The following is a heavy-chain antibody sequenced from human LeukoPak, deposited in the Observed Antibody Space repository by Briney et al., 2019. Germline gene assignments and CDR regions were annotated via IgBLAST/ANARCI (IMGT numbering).Heavy chain of an antibody. Sequence: GGSLRLSCAASGFTFSSYAMSWLRQAPGKGLEWFSAISGSGGSTYYADSVKGRFTISRDNSKNTLYLEMNSLRAEDTAVYYCAKEPPRYCSGGSCYREYYFDYWGQGTLVTVSS. D-gene: IGHD2-15*01. V-gene: IGHV3-23*01. CDR2: ISGSGGST. J-gene: IGHJ4*02. CDR1: GFTFSSYA. CDR3: AKEPPRYCSGGSCYREYYFDY.